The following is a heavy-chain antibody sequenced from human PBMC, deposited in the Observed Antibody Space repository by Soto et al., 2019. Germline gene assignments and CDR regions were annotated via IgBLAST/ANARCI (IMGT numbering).Heavy chain of an antibody. CDR3: ARDRAPYYYDSSGSSPDY. CDR2: INSDGSST. V-gene: IGHV3-74*01. Sequence: HPGGSLRLSCAASGFTFSSYWMHWVRQAPGKGLVWVSRINSDGSSTSYADSVKGRFTISRDNAKNTLYLQMNSLRAEDTAVYYCARDRAPYYYDSSGSSPDYWGQGTLVTVSS. D-gene: IGHD3-22*01. J-gene: IGHJ4*02. CDR1: GFTFSSYW.